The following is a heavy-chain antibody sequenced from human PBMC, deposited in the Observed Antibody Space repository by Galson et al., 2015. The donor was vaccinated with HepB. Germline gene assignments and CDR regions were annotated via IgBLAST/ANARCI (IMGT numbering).Heavy chain of an antibody. V-gene: IGHV1-2*02. Sequence: SVKVSCKASGYTFTGYYMHWVRQAPGQGLEWMGWINPNSGGTNYAQKFQGRVTMTRDTSISTAYMELSRLRSDDTAVYYCARVLRRWLQNTRYFDYWGQGTLVTVSS. CDR2: INPNSGGT. CDR3: ARVLRRWLQNTRYFDY. CDR1: GYTFTGYY. J-gene: IGHJ4*02. D-gene: IGHD5-24*01.